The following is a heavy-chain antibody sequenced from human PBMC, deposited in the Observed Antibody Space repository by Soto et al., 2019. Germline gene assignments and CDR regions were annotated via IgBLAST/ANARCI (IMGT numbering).Heavy chain of an antibody. CDR2: IIPMFGKA. Sequence: QVQLVQSGAEVKKPGSSVKISCKASGGTFINCIFSWVRQAPGQGLEWMGGIIPMFGKANYAQKFQDRVTITADESTSTAYMELNSVRSEDVAVYYCGRRGPHWDSIALRRPDVLDGWGHGKMVTVSS. CDR1: GGTFINCI. CDR3: GRRGPHWDSIALRRPDVLDG. D-gene: IGHD6-6*01. V-gene: IGHV1-69*01. J-gene: IGHJ3*01.